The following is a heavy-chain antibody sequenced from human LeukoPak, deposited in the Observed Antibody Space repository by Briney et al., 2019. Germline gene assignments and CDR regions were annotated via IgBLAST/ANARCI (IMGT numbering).Heavy chain of an antibody. CDR2: IYYSGST. CDR3: ARDLVTTAPYYYYGMDV. Sequence: SETLSLTCTVSGGSISSGDYYWSWIRQPPGKGLEWLGYIYYSGSTYYNPSLKSRVTISVDTSKNQFSLKLSSVTAADTAVYYCARDLVTTAPYYYYGMDVWGQGTTVTVSS. CDR1: GGSISSGDYY. V-gene: IGHV4-30-4*01. D-gene: IGHD4-11*01. J-gene: IGHJ6*02.